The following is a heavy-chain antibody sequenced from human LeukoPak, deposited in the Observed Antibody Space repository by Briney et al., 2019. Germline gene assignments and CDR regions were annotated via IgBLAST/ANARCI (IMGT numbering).Heavy chain of an antibody. CDR1: GGTFSSYA. V-gene: IGHV1-69*13. Sequence: ASVKVSCKASGGTFSSYAISWVRQAPGQGLEWMGGIIPIFGTANYAQKFQGRVTITADESTGTAYMELSSLRSEDTAVYYCARGTDSSGWYNWFDPWGQGTLVTVSS. J-gene: IGHJ5*02. CDR2: IIPIFGTA. CDR3: ARGTDSSGWYNWFDP. D-gene: IGHD6-19*01.